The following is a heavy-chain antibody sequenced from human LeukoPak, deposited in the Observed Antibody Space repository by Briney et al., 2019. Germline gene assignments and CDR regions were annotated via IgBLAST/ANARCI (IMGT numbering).Heavy chain of an antibody. CDR3: AREPDYDSSGYYSDY. J-gene: IGHJ4*02. Sequence: GGSLRLSCAASGFTFSSYWMSWVRQAPGKGLEWVANIKQDGSEKYYVDSVKGRFTISRDNAKNSLYLQMNSLRAEDTAVYYCAREPDYDSSGYYSDYWGQGTLVTVSS. CDR2: IKQDGSEK. D-gene: IGHD3-22*01. CDR1: GFTFSSYW. V-gene: IGHV3-7*01.